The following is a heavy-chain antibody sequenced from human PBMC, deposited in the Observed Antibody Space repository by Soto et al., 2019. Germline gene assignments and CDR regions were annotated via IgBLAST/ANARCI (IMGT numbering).Heavy chain of an antibody. CDR2: IYSSGST. D-gene: IGHD2-15*01. V-gene: IGHV4-4*07. CDR3: AGIGEDIYYGMDV. CDR1: GGSIKKYY. J-gene: IGHJ6*02. Sequence: SETLSLTCTVSGGSIKKYYWNWIRQSAGKGLEWIGRIYSSGSTNYNPSLKSRVTMLVDTSKSQFFLNLNSVTAADTAVYYCAGIGEDIYYGMDVWGQGTTVTV.